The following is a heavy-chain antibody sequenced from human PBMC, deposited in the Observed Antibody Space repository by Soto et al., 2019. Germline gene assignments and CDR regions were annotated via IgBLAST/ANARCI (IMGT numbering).Heavy chain of an antibody. CDR1: GFTFSSYA. CDR3: AKDSWGYGGNSADF. J-gene: IGHJ4*02. V-gene: IGHV3-23*01. CDR2: ISGSGGST. Sequence: PGGSLRLSCAASGFTFSSYAMSWVRQAPGKGLEWVSAISGSGGSTYYADSVKGRFTISRDNSKNTLYLQMNSLRAEDTAVYYCAKDSWGYGGNSADFWGQGTLVTVSS. D-gene: IGHD4-17*01.